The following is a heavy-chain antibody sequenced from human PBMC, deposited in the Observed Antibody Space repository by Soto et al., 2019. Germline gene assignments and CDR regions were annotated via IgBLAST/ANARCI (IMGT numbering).Heavy chain of an antibody. V-gene: IGHV3-30*18. D-gene: IGHD2-15*01. CDR1: GFTFSSYA. CDR3: AKGGSWFDY. J-gene: IGHJ4*02. Sequence: VQLVESGGGVVQPGRSLRLSCAASGFTFSSYAMHWVRQAPGKGLEWVAVISYDGSNKYYADSVKGRFTISRDSSTLYLQMNSLRAEDTAVYYCAKGGSWFDYWGQGTLVTVSS. CDR2: ISYDGSNK.